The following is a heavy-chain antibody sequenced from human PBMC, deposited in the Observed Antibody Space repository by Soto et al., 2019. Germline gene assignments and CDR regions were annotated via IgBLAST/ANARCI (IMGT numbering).Heavy chain of an antibody. CDR1: GFTFSSYA. V-gene: IGHV3-30-3*01. CDR2: ISYDGSNK. D-gene: IGHD2-2*01. Sequence: QVQLVESGGGVVQPGRSLRLSCAASGFTFSSYAMHWVRQAPGNGLDWVAVISYDGSNKYYADSVKGRFTISRDNSKNTLYLQMNSLRAEDTAVYYCARGPSSLTRFDYWGQGTLVTVSS. J-gene: IGHJ4*02. CDR3: ARGPSSLTRFDY.